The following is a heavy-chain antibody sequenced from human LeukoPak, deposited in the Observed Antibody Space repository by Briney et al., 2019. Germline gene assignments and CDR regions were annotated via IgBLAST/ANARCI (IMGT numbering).Heavy chain of an antibody. Sequence: GGYLRLSCAASGFTFSSYWMHWVRQASGKGLVWVSRINSDGSSTSYADSVKGRFTISRDNAKNTLYLQMNSLRAEDTAVYYCARQVYYNSDYDYWGQGTLVTVSS. CDR2: INSDGSST. V-gene: IGHV3-74*01. CDR1: GFTFSSYW. D-gene: IGHD5-24*01. CDR3: ARQVYYNSDYDY. J-gene: IGHJ4*02.